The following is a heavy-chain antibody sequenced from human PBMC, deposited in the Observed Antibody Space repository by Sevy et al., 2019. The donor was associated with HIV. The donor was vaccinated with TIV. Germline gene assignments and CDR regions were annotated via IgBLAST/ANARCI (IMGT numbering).Heavy chain of an antibody. CDR2: ISSGSTYT. Sequence: GGSPRLSCAASGFTFSAYYMTWIRQAPGKGLEWVSYISSGSTYTNYADSVKGRFTVSRDNAKNSLYLQMNSLRAEDTAVYYCARSRSNYGAYYFDYWGQGTLVTVSS. D-gene: IGHD4-17*01. CDR1: GFTFSAYY. V-gene: IGHV3-11*06. J-gene: IGHJ4*02. CDR3: ARSRSNYGAYYFDY.